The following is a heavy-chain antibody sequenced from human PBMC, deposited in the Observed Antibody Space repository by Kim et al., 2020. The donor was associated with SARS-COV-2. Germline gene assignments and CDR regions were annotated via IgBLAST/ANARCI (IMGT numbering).Heavy chain of an antibody. J-gene: IGHJ4*02. CDR2: IWYDASNK. V-gene: IGHV3-33*01. Sequence: GGSLRLSCAASGFTFRNYGMHWVRQAPGKGLEWVAVIWYDASNKYYADSLRGRFTISRDNSDNTLYLQMNSLRAEDTAVYYCARDVRSRSYDCWGQGTLVTVSS. CDR3: ARDVRSRSYDC. D-gene: IGHD6-13*01. CDR1: GFTFRNYG.